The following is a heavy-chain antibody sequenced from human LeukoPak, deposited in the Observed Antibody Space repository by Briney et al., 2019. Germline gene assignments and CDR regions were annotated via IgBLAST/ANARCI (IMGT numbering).Heavy chain of an antibody. Sequence: GGSLRLSCAASGFTFSSYAMHWLRQAPGKGLEWVSPISGSVGSTYYADSVKGRFTISRDNSNNTLYLQMNSLRAEDTAVYYCAKDLPDTTGTYYYNGMDVWGQGTTVTVSS. CDR1: GFTFSSYA. J-gene: IGHJ6*02. D-gene: IGHD1-1*01. CDR3: AKDLPDTTGTYYYNGMDV. V-gene: IGHV3-23*01. CDR2: ISGSVGST.